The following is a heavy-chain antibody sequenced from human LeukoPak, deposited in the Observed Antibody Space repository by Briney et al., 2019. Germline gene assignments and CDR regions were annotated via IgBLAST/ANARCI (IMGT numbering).Heavy chain of an antibody. J-gene: IGHJ4*02. CDR1: GFSFNNYR. CDR2: IYDSGTT. V-gene: IGHV3-53*01. CDR3: AGRRSSGWYAY. D-gene: IGHD6-19*01. Sequence: PGGSLRLSCVASGFSFNNYRMTWVRQAPGKGLEWVSVIYDSGTTYYADSVKGRFLIFRDTSKNTVDLQMNSLRVEDTAVYYCAGRRSSGWYAYWGQGTLVTVSS.